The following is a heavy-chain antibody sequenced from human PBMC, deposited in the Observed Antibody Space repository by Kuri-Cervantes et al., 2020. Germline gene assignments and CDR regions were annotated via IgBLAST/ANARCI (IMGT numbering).Heavy chain of an antibody. Sequence: GESLKISCAASGFTFSDYYMSWIRQAPGKGLEWVSAISAGGGSTYYADSMRGRFTISRDNSKNTLYLQINSLSAEDTAIYYCAKGGSEGSPPYYYYYMDVWGKRTTVTVSS. CDR3: AKGGSEGSPPYYYYYMDV. CDR1: GFTFSDYY. CDR2: ISAGGGST. D-gene: IGHD2-15*01. V-gene: IGHV3-23*01. J-gene: IGHJ6*03.